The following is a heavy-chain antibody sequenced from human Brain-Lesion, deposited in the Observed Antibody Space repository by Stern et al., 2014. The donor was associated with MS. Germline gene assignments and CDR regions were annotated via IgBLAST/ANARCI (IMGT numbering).Heavy chain of an antibody. CDR2: IYASGST. CDR1: GGSISSGSYY. V-gene: IGHV4-61*02. Sequence: QVQLQESGPGLVKPSQTLSLTCSVSGGSISSGSYYWNWIRPPAGKGLEWIGRIYASGSTNYRPSLKSRVFISGDTSKNQFSLKLSSVTAADAAMYYCVRETGGYTYGDTDFFDFWGQGTLVTVSS. J-gene: IGHJ4*02. D-gene: IGHD5-18*01. CDR3: VRETGGYTYGDTDFFDF.